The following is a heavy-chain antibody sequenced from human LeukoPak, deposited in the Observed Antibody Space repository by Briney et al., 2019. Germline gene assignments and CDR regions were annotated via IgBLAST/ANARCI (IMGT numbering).Heavy chain of an antibody. Sequence: PSETLSLTCTVSGGYMGSDYWSWIRQPPGKGMECITSIYYTGRTHYNPSLKSRVTISIDTSKNQFSLKLSSVTAADTAVYYCATLPRGTQPPDYFQHWGQGTLVTVSS. CDR2: IYYTGRT. CDR3: ATLPRGTQPPDYFQH. J-gene: IGHJ1*01. V-gene: IGHV4-59*08. CDR1: GGYMGSDY. D-gene: IGHD1-1*01.